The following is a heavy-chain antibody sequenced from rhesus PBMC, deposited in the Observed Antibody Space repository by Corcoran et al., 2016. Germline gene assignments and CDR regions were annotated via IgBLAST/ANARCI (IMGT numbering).Heavy chain of an antibody. CDR2: IYGSRTRT. D-gene: IGHD3-22*01. V-gene: IGHV4S10*01. Sequence: QVQLQESGPGVVKPSETLSLTCAVSGGSISDSYRWSWIRQPPGKGLEGIGYIYGSRTRTNYNPSLKSRVTISKDTSKNQCSLKLSSVTAADTAVYYCASGGNYYPRFDYWGQGVLVTVSS. J-gene: IGHJ4*01. CDR1: GGSISDSYR. CDR3: ASGGNYYPRFDY.